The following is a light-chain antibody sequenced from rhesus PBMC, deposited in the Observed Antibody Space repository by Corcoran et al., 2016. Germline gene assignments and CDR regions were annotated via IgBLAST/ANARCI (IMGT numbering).Light chain of an antibody. CDR2: EAS. CDR3: QHYYSTPHS. V-gene: IGKV1-25*01. J-gene: IGKJ2*01. Sequence: DIQMTQSPSSLSASVGDRVTITCRASQGITNDLAWYQQKPGETPKLLIYEASSLQSGIPSRFSGSGSGTDFTLPISSLQSEDFATYYCQHYYSTPHSFGQGTKVEIK. CDR1: QGITND.